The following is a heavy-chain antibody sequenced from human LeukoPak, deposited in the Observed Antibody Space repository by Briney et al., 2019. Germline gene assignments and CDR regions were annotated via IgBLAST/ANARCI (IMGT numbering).Heavy chain of an antibody. D-gene: IGHD3-22*01. CDR1: GFTFSSYS. J-gene: IGHJ4*02. V-gene: IGHV3-21*01. CDR3: AREPSNYYDSSGYDY. Sequence: GGSLRLSCAASGFTFSSYSMNWVRQAPGKGLEWVSSISSSSSYIYYADSVKGRFTISRDNAKKSLYLQMNSLRAENTAVYYCAREPSNYYDSSGYDYWGQGTLVTVSS. CDR2: ISSSSSYI.